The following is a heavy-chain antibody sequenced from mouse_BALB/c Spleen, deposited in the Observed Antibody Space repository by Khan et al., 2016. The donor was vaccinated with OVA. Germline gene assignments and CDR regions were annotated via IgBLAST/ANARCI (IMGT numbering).Heavy chain of an antibody. CDR3: ARSTYRYAFAY. D-gene: IGHD2-14*01. CDR1: GDSITSGY. CDR2: MIYSGNT. J-gene: IGHJ3*01. Sequence: EVQLQESGPSLVKPSQTLSLTCSVTGDSITSGYWSWLRKFPGNKLEYMGYMIYSGNTYYNPSLKSRISITRHNSKNQYYLQLNSVTTEDTATYYCARSTYRYAFAYWGQGTLVTVSA. V-gene: IGHV3-8*02.